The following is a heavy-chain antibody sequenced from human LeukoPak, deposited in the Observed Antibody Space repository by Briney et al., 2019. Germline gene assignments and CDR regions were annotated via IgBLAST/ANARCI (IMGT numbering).Heavy chain of an antibody. V-gene: IGHV3-23*01. CDR1: GFTFSTYG. D-gene: IGHD3-22*01. J-gene: IGHJ3*02. CDR3: AKAGGYYHEKRAFDI. CDR2: ITTSGGST. Sequence: GGSLRLSCAASGFTFSTYGMSWVRQAPGKGLEWVSGITTSGGSTYYADSVKGRFTISRDNSKNTLYLQMNSLRAEDTAVYFCAKAGGYYHEKRAFDIWGQGTMVTVSS.